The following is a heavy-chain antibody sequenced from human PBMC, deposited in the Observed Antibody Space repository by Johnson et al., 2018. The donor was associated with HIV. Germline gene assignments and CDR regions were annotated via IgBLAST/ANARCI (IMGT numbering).Heavy chain of an antibody. CDR3: ARGRPWGWELRRDAFDI. Sequence: VHLVESGGGVVRPGGSLRLSCEASGFTFDDYGLSWVRQAPGKGLEWVSGMNWNGGSTGYADSVKGRCTISRDNAKISLYLQMNSLRVEDTALYYCARGRPWGWELRRDAFDIWGQGTMVTVSS. V-gene: IGHV3-20*04. CDR1: GFTFDDYG. J-gene: IGHJ3*02. CDR2: MNWNGGST. D-gene: IGHD1-26*01.